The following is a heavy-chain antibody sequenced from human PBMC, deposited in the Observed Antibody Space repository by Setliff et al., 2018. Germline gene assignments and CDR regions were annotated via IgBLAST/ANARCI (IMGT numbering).Heavy chain of an antibody. CDR2: ISWDGESA. D-gene: IGHD4-17*01. V-gene: IGHV3-43*01. CDR1: GFTFDDHT. J-gene: IGHJ4*02. CDR3: ARAIGDYVMDS. Sequence: PGGSLTLSCEASGFTFDDHTMHWVRQAPGRGLEWISVISWDGESAEYAASVRGRFAIARDNSKNILYLQMNSLRRDDTALYFCARAIGDYVMDSWGQGTLVTVSS.